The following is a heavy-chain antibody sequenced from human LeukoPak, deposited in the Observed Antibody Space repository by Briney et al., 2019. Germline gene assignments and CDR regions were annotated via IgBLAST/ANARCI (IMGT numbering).Heavy chain of an antibody. J-gene: IGHJ4*02. CDR1: GFTFSSYS. CDR3: ARDSWDQGTCSSTSCYPGTIDY. D-gene: IGHD2-2*01. V-gene: IGHV3-21*01. Sequence: PGGSLRLSCAASGFTFSSYSMNWVRQAPGKGLEWVSSISSSSSYIYYADSVKGRFTISRDNAKNSLYLQMNSLRAEDTAVYYCARDSWDQGTCSSTSCYPGTIDYWGQGTLVTVSS. CDR2: ISSSSSYI.